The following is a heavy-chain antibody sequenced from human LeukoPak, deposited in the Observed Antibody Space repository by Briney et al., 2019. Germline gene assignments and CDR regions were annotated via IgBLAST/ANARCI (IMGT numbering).Heavy chain of an antibody. V-gene: IGHV5-51*01. Sequence: PGESLKISCKGSGYSFTNYWIGWVRQMPGKGLEWMGIIYPGDSDTRYSPSFQGQVTISVDKSISTAYLQWSSLKASDTAMYYCARHGQKKVAGFTVTKEVLAYWFDPWGQGTLVTVSS. D-gene: IGHD4-17*01. CDR3: ARHGQKKVAGFTVTKEVLAYWFDP. CDR1: GYSFTNYW. J-gene: IGHJ5*02. CDR2: IYPGDSDT.